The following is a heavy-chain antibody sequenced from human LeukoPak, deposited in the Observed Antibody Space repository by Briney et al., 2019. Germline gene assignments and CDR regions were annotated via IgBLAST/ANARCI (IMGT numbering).Heavy chain of an antibody. CDR2: INPNSGGT. J-gene: IGHJ5*02. D-gene: IGHD3-10*01. CDR3: ARSTALLWFGDP. V-gene: IGHV1-2*06. CDR1: GYTFTGYY. Sequence: GASVKVSCKASGYTFTGYYMHWVRQAPGQGLEWMGRINPNSGGTNYAQKFQGRVTMTRDTSISTAYMELSRLRSDDTAVYYCARSTALLWFGDPWGQGTLVTDSS.